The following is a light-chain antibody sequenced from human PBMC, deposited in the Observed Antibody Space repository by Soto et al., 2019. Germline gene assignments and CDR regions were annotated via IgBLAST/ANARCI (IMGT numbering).Light chain of an antibody. V-gene: IGKV1-39*01. CDR1: QSITSY. J-gene: IGKJ5*01. CDR3: QQSYSIPIT. CDR2: AAS. Sequence: DIQITQSPSSLSASVGDGVTITCRASQSITSYLSWYQQQPGKAPKLLIYAASSLQSGVPSRFSGSGSGTDFTLTISSLQPEDFATYYCQQSYSIPITFGQGTRLEIK.